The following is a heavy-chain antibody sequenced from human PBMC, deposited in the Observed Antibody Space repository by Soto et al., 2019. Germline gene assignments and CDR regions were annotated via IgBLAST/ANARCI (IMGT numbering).Heavy chain of an antibody. CDR1: GYTFTSYW. CDR3: ARPSRGRLSGFDV. Sequence: GESLKISCKGSGYTFTSYWIAWVRQMPGKGLEWLGIIYPGDSDTRYSPSFQGQVTISVDKSNSTAYLQWSSLKASDSAMYYCARPSRGRLSGFDVWGQGTMVTVSS. CDR2: IYPGDSDT. V-gene: IGHV5-51*01. J-gene: IGHJ3*01. D-gene: IGHD3-3*01.